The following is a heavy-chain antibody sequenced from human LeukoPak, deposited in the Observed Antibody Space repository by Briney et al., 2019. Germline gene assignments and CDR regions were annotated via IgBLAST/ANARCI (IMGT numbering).Heavy chain of an antibody. Sequence: PGGSLRLSCAASGFTFSSYEMNWVRQAPGKGLEWVSYISSSANTIYYADSVKGRFTISRDNAKNTLYLQMNSLRLEDTAVYYCVRDWAPASMQAAPFDCWGQGTLVTVSS. CDR3: VRDWAPASMQAAPFDC. V-gene: IGHV3-48*03. D-gene: IGHD2/OR15-2a*01. CDR2: ISSSANTI. J-gene: IGHJ4*02. CDR1: GFTFSSYE.